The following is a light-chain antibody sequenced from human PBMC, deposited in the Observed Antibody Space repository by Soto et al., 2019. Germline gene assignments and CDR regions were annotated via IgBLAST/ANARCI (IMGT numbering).Light chain of an antibody. CDR3: SSYSTNNTRWV. CDR2: EVS. Sequence: QSALTQPASVSGSPGQSITISCTGTSSDVGGYNYVSWYQHHPGKAPKMMIYEVSNRPSGVSNRFSGSKSGNTASLTISGLQAEDEADYYCSSYSTNNTRWVFGGGTKLTVL. J-gene: IGLJ3*02. V-gene: IGLV2-14*01. CDR1: SSDVGGYNY.